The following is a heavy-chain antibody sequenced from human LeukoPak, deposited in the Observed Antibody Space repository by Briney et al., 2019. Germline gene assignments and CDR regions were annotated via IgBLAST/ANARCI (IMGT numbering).Heavy chain of an antibody. V-gene: IGHV3-53*01. J-gene: IGHJ4*02. CDR2: IYSGGST. CDR1: GFTVSSNY. Sequence: GGSLRLSCAASGFTVSSNYMSWVRQAPGKGLEWVSVIYSGGSTYYADSVNGRFTISRDNSKNTLYLQMHSLRAEDTAVYYCAARPGEVAVPFDYWGQGTLVTVSS. CDR3: AARPGEVAVPFDY. D-gene: IGHD2-15*01.